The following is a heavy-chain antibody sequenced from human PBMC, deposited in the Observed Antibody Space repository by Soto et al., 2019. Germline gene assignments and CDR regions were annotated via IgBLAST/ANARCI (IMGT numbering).Heavy chain of an antibody. CDR3: ARVVGYGSVGSCWGNWFDP. V-gene: IGHV1-18*04. CDR2: ISAYNGNT. Sequence: QVQLVQSGAEVKKPGASVKVSCKASGYTFTSYGISWVRQAPGQGLDWMGWISAYNGNTNYAQKLQGRVTMTTDTSTSTAYMELRSLRSDDTAVYSCARVVGYGSVGSCWGNWFDPWGQGTLVPVS. D-gene: IGHD2-15*01. J-gene: IGHJ5*02. CDR1: GYTFTSYG.